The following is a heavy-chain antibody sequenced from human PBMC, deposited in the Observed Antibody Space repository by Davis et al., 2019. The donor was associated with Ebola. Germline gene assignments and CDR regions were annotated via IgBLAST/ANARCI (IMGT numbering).Heavy chain of an antibody. D-gene: IGHD3-16*01. V-gene: IGHV4-39*01. Sequence: PSETLSLTCTVSGGSISSSSYYWGWIRQPPGKGLEWIGSIYYSGSTYYNPSLKSRVTISVDTSKNQFSLKLSSVTAADTAVYYCARGGSGGKFDYWGQGTLVTVSS. J-gene: IGHJ4*02. CDR3: ARGGSGGKFDY. CDR1: GGSISSSSYY. CDR2: IYYSGST.